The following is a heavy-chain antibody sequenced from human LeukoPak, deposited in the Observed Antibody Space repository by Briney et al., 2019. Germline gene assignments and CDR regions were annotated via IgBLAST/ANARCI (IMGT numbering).Heavy chain of an antibody. CDR3: ARGLRSPPVDY. Sequence: PSETLSLTCAVYGGSFSGYYWSWIRQPPGKGLEWIGEINHSGSTSYNPSLKSRVTISVDTSKNQFSLKLSSVTAADTAVYYCARGLRSPPVDYWGQGTLVTVS. J-gene: IGHJ4*02. CDR2: INHSGST. CDR1: GGSFSGYY. V-gene: IGHV4-34*01.